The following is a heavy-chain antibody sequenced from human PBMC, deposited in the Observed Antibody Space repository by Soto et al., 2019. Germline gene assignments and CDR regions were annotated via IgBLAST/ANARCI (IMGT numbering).Heavy chain of an antibody. CDR3: AGYWNAGTLYGAFDI. J-gene: IGHJ3*02. Sequence: QVQLVQSGAEVRKPGSSVKVSCEASGGSFNNYVISWLRQAPGQGLEWMGGIIPNYEAANYAQKFRGRLTITADKATNTAYMEMNRLRPEYTATYYCAGYWNAGTLYGAFDIWGQGTTVIVS. CDR1: GGSFNNYV. CDR2: IIPNYEAA. V-gene: IGHV1-69*06. D-gene: IGHD1-1*01.